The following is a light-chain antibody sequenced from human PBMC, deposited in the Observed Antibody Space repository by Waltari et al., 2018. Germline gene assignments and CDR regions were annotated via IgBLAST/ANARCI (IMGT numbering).Light chain of an antibody. CDR1: QGISSY. J-gene: IGKJ2*01. V-gene: IGKV1-8*01. CDR2: AAS. CDR3: QQYYSYPNT. Sequence: AIRMTQSPSSFSASTGDRVTITCRASQGISSYLAWYQQKPGKDPKLLIYAASTLQSGVPSRFSGSVSGTDFTLTISCLQSEDFATYYCQQYYSYPNTFGQGTKLEIK.